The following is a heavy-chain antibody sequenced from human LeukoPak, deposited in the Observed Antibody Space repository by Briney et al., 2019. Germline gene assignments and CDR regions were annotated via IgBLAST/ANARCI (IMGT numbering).Heavy chain of an antibody. V-gene: IGHV3-23*01. CDR1: GFTFSSYA. D-gene: IGHD4-17*01. Sequence: GGPLRLSCAASGFTFSSYAMSWVRQAPGKGLEWVSAISGSGGSTYYADSGRGRFTISRDNSKNTLYLQMNSLRAEDTAVYYCANSLNHLPRYGDYMDYWGQGTLVTVSS. J-gene: IGHJ4*02. CDR2: ISGSGGST. CDR3: ANSLNHLPRYGDYMDY.